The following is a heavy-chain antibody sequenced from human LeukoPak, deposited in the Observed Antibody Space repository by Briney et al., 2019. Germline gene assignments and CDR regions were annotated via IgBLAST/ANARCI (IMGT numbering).Heavy chain of an antibody. D-gene: IGHD6-13*01. J-gene: IGHJ4*02. V-gene: IGHV1-24*01. CDR1: VYTLTELS. Sequence: ASVKVSCKVSVYTLTELSMHWVRQAPGKGREGMGGFDPEDGETIYAQKFQGRVTMTEDTSTDTAYMELSSLRSEDTAVYYCAIPGGSSRDFDYWGQGTLVTVSS. CDR2: FDPEDGET. CDR3: AIPGGSSRDFDY.